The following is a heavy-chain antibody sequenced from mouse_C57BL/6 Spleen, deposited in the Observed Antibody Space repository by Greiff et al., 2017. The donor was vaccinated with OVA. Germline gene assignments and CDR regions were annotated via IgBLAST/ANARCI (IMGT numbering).Heavy chain of an antibody. CDR2: INPSNGGT. J-gene: IGHJ4*01. D-gene: IGHD3-1*01. Sequence: QVQLQQPGTELVKPGASVKLSCKASGYTFTSYWMHWVKQRPGQGLEWIGNINPSNGGTNYNEKFKGKATLTVDKSSSTAYMQLSSLTSEDSAFYCCGRARFSGAMDYWGQGTSVTVSS. V-gene: IGHV1-53*01. CDR1: GYTFTSYW. CDR3: GRARFSGAMDY.